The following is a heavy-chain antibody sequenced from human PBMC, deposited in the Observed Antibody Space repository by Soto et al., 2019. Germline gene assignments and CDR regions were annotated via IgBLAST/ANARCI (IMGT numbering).Heavy chain of an antibody. Sequence: QVQLVQSGAEVAKPGASVKVSCKSSGFNFITYGINWVRQAPGQGLEWMGWISAYNGNTNYAQKLQGRVTMTTDTSTTTAYMELRSLRSDDTAVYYCARGYCSGGSCPYGVDVWGQGTTVTVAS. D-gene: IGHD2-15*01. J-gene: IGHJ6*02. V-gene: IGHV1-18*01. CDR1: GFNFITYG. CDR3: ARGYCSGGSCPYGVDV. CDR2: ISAYNGNT.